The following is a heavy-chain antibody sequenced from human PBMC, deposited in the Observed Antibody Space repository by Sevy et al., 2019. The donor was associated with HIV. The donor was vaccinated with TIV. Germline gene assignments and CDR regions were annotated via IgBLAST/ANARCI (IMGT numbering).Heavy chain of an antibody. Sequence: ASVKVSCKASGGTFISYAISWVRQAPGQGLEWMGGIIPIFGTANYAPKFQGRVTITADKSTSTAYIELSSLRYEDTAVYYCAIVGATTGYYYYMDVWGKGTTVTVSS. CDR1: GGTFISYA. V-gene: IGHV1-69*06. CDR3: AIVGATTGYYYYMDV. D-gene: IGHD1-26*01. CDR2: IIPIFGTA. J-gene: IGHJ6*03.